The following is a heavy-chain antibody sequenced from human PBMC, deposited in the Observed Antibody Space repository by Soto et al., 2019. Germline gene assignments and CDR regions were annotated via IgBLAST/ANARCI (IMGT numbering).Heavy chain of an antibody. CDR1: GGTFSSYA. CDR3: ARERTDYYGSGAFDY. V-gene: IGHV1-69*13. Sequence: SVKVSCKASGGTFSSYAISWVRQAPGQGLEWMGGIIPIFGTANYAQKFQGRVTITADESTSTAYMELSSLRSEDTAVYYCARERTDYYGSGAFDYWGQGTLVTVSS. CDR2: IIPIFGTA. D-gene: IGHD3-10*01. J-gene: IGHJ4*02.